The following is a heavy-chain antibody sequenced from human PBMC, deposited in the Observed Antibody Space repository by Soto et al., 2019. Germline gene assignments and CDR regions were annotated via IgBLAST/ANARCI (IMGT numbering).Heavy chain of an antibody. J-gene: IGHJ5*02. D-gene: IGHD3-9*01. Sequence: QVQLQESGPGLVTPSQTLALTCTVSGGSISSGDYYWSWIRQPPGKGLEWIGYIYYSGSTYYNPSLKSRVTISVDTSKNQFSLKLSSVTAADTAVYYCARIDYDILPGTNRGNWFDPWGQGTLVTVSS. CDR3: ARIDYDILPGTNRGNWFDP. CDR2: IYYSGST. CDR1: GGSISSGDYY. V-gene: IGHV4-30-4*01.